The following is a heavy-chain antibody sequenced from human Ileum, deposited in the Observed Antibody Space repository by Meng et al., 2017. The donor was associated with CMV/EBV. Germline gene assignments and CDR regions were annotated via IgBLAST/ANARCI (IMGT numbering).Heavy chain of an antibody. CDR2: MYIDGAT. J-gene: IGHJ4*02. CDR1: GFVFNSNY. Sequence: GGSLRLSFAASGFVFNSNYMNWVRQAPGKGLEWVSVMYIDGATYYADSVRGRFTISKDNSKNTLYLQMNSLRAGDTALYYGARGWGYYPIDYWGQGTLVTVSS. V-gene: IGHV3-66*02. D-gene: IGHD3-3*01. CDR3: ARGWGYYPIDY.